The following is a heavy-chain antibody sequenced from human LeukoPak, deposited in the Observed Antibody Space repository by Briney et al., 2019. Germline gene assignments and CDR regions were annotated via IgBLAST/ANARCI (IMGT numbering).Heavy chain of an antibody. J-gene: IGHJ3*02. CDR3: ARAVGYGAGSYGFDI. CDR2: IIRDGTGT. Sequence: GGSLRLSCAASGFTLSSKVMHWVRQAPGTGLVWVSRIIRDGTGTDYADSVKGRFTISRDIAANTLYLQMNSLRAEDTAVYYCARAVGYGAGSYGFDIWGQGTTVTVSS. D-gene: IGHD3-10*01. V-gene: IGHV3-74*01. CDR1: GFTLSSKV.